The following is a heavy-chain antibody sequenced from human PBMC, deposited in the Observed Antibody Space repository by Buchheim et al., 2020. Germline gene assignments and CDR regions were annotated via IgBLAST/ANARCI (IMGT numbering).Heavy chain of an antibody. V-gene: IGHV4-31*03. D-gene: IGHD4-17*01. CDR3: ARARMSTVTKSYFDY. J-gene: IGHJ4*02. Sequence: QVQLQESGPGLVKPSQTLPLTCTVSGGSISSGGYYWSWIRQHPEEGLEWIGYIYYSGITYYNPSLKSRVTISVDTSKHQFSLQLSSVTAADTAVYYCARARMSTVTKSYFDYWGQGTL. CDR2: IYYSGIT. CDR1: GGSISSGGYY.